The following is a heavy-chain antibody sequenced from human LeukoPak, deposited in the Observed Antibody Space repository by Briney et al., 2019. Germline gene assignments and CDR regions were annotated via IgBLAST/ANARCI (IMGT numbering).Heavy chain of an antibody. CDR3: AKEGEAFCSGGSCLGNFDL. CDR2: IKQDGSEK. Sequence: GGSLRLSCAASGFTFSSYWMGWVRQAPGKGLEWVANIKQDGSEKYYVDSVKGRFTISRDNSKYTLYLQMNSLRVEDTAVYYCAKEGEAFCSGGSCLGNFDLWGRGTLITVSS. D-gene: IGHD2-15*01. CDR1: GFTFSSYW. J-gene: IGHJ2*01. V-gene: IGHV3-7*03.